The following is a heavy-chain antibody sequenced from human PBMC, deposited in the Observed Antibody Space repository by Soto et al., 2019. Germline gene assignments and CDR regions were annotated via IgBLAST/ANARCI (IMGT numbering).Heavy chain of an antibody. CDR3: ARVVHYYDSRSYYYGMDV. J-gene: IGHJ6*02. Sequence: PGGSLRLSCAASGFTFSSYWMHWVRQAPGKGLVWVSRINSDGSSTSYADSVKGRFTISRDNAKNTLYLQMNSLRAEDTAVYYCARVVHYYDSRSYYYGMDVLGHGTTVTVSS. V-gene: IGHV3-74*01. CDR2: INSDGSST. D-gene: IGHD3-22*01. CDR1: GFTFSSYW.